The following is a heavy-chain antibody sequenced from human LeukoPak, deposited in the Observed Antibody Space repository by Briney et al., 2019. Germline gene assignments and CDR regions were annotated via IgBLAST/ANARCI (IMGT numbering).Heavy chain of an antibody. V-gene: IGHV3-7*04. Sequence: GGSLRLSCEGSGFTFSNYWVGWVRQAPGKGLQWVANIKTDGSEKYYVDSVKGRFTISRDNAKNSLYLQMNSLRAEDTAVYYCARGGGMRSWYDFDYWGQGTLVTVSS. CDR2: IKTDGSEK. J-gene: IGHJ4*02. D-gene: IGHD6-13*01. CDR1: GFTFSNYW. CDR3: ARGGGMRSWYDFDY.